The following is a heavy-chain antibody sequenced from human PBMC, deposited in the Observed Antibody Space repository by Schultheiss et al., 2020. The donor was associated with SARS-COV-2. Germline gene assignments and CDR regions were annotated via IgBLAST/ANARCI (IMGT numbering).Heavy chain of an antibody. Sequence: GGSLRLSCKGSGYSFTSYWIGWVRQMPGKGLEWMGIIYPGDSDTRYSPSFQGQVTISADKSISTAYLQWSSLKASDTAMYYCARGANSLWFGELWYGMDVWGQVTTVTVSS. V-gene: IGHV5-51*01. CDR2: IYPGDSDT. D-gene: IGHD3-10*01. CDR3: ARGANSLWFGELWYGMDV. J-gene: IGHJ6*02. CDR1: GYSFTSYW.